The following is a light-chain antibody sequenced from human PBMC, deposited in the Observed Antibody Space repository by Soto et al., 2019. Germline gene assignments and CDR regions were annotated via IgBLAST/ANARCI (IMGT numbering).Light chain of an antibody. CDR3: QHYNDWPLT. CDR2: GAS. J-gene: IGKJ3*01. V-gene: IGKV3-15*01. Sequence: EIVMTQSPATLSVTPGEGATLSCRASQNVGTNLAWYQQKPGLSPRLVVYGASTRATGIPARFSGSGSGTEFTLTISNLQSEDFAVYYCQHYNDWPLTFGPGTRVDIK. CDR1: QNVGTN.